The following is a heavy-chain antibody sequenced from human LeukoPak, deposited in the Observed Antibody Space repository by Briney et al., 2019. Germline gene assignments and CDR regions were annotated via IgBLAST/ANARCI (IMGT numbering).Heavy chain of an antibody. CDR3: AKSSTYYYDSNWFDP. CDR2: ISGSGGST. D-gene: IGHD3-22*01. V-gene: IGHV3-23*01. Sequence: PGGSLRLSCAASGFTFSSYAMSWVRQAPGKGLEWVSAISGSGGSTYYADSVKGRFTISRDNSKNTLYLQMNSLRAEDTAVYYCAKSSTYYYDSNWFDPWGQGTLVTVSS. J-gene: IGHJ5*02. CDR1: GFTFSSYA.